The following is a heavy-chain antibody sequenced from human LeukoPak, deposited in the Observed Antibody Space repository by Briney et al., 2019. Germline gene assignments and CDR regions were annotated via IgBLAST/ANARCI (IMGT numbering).Heavy chain of an antibody. Sequence: PGGSLRLSCAASGFTFSSYAMSWVRQAPGKGLEWVSAISGSGGSTYYADSVKGRFTIPRDNSKNTLYLQMNSLRAEDTAVYYCAKGRLWSGYYYFDYWGQGTLVTVSS. CDR2: ISGSGGST. CDR1: GFTFSSYA. J-gene: IGHJ4*02. V-gene: IGHV3-23*01. D-gene: IGHD3-3*01. CDR3: AKGRLWSGYYYFDY.